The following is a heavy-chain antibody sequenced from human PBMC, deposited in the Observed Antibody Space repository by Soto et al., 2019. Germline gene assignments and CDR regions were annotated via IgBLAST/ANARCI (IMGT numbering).Heavy chain of an antibody. CDR3: SGGVGDAF. V-gene: IGHV3-7*04. D-gene: IGHD3-16*01. CDR2: TNQDGSEK. J-gene: IGHJ4*02. CDR1: ESTVRSDW. Sequence: EVHLVESGGGLVQTGGSLRLSCAISESTVRSDWMNWVRQAPGKGLEWVAHTNQDGSEKYYVDSVKGRFTIFRDNAKNSLYLKMNSLKVGATAMYYCSGGVGDAFWGQGTLVTVSS.